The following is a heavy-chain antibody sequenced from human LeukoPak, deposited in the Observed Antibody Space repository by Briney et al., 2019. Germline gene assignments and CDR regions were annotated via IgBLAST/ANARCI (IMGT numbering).Heavy chain of an antibody. CDR3: ARDVSSPSSWWFDP. CDR2: IIPIFGTA. V-gene: IGHV1-69*13. CDR1: GDTFSSYA. J-gene: IGHJ5*02. Sequence: SVKVSCKASGDTFSSYAITWVRQAPGQGLEWMGGIIPIFGTANYAQNFQGRVTITADESTSTAYMELSSLRSEDTAVYYCARDVSSPSSWWFDPWGQGTLVIVSS. D-gene: IGHD2-2*01.